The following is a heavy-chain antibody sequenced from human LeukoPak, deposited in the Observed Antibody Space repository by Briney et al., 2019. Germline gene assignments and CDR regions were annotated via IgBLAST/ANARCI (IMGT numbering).Heavy chain of an antibody. D-gene: IGHD2-2*01. CDR3: ARQGRSSTSCYFDY. CDR2: INHSGST. V-gene: IGHV4-34*01. Sequence: SETLSLTCAVYGGSFSGYYWSWIRQPPGKGLEWIGEINHSGSTNYNPSLKSRVTISVDTSKNQFSLKLSSVTAADTAVYYCARQGRSSTSCYFDYWGQGTLVTVSS. J-gene: IGHJ4*02. CDR1: GGSFSGYY.